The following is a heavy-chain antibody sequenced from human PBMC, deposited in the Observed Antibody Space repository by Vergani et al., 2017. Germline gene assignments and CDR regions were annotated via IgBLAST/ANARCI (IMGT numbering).Heavy chain of an antibody. D-gene: IGHD3-10*01. J-gene: IGHJ6*02. CDR1: GYTFTSYG. Sequence: QVQLVQSGVEVKKPGASVKVSCKASGYTFTSYGISWVRQAPGQGLEWMGWISAYNGNTNYAQKLQGRVTMTTDTSTSTAYMELRSLRSDDTAVYYCASFQVLQSGSPSYDYYYYGMDVWGQGTTVTVSS. CDR2: ISAYNGNT. V-gene: IGHV1-18*01. CDR3: ASFQVLQSGSPSYDYYYYGMDV.